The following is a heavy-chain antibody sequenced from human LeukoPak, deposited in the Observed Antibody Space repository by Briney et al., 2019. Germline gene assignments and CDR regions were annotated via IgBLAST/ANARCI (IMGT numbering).Heavy chain of an antibody. V-gene: IGHV4-31*03. CDR3: AREVSLAIGVADY. D-gene: IGHD3-16*01. CDR2: IYYSGST. Sequence: SQTLSLTCTVSGGSISSGGYYWSWIRQHPGKGLEWIGYIYYSGSTYYNPSLKSRVTISVDTSKNQFSLKLSSVTAADTAVYYCAREVSLAIGVADYWGQGTLVTVSS. J-gene: IGHJ4*02. CDR1: GGSISSGGYY.